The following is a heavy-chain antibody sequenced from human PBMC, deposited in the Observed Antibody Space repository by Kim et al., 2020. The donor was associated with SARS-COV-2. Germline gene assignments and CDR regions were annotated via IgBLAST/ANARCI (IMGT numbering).Heavy chain of an antibody. Sequence: GRSLRLSCAASGFTFSSYAMHWVRQAPGKGLEWVAVISYDGSNKYYADSVKGRFTISRDNSKNTLYLQMNSLRAEDTAVYYCEAELRTDYYYYGMDVWGQGTTVTVSS. J-gene: IGHJ6*02. CDR3: EAELRTDYYYYGMDV. CDR1: GFTFSSYA. V-gene: IGHV3-30*04. CDR2: ISYDGSNK. D-gene: IGHD1-26*01.